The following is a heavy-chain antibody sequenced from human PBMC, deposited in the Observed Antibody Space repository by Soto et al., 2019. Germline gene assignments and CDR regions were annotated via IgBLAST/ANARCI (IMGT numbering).Heavy chain of an antibody. CDR3: ARSNIAVAGGFDY. V-gene: IGHV1-69*02. CDR1: GGTFSSYT. D-gene: IGHD6-19*01. J-gene: IGHJ4*02. CDR2: IIPILGIA. Sequence: SGKVSCKASGGTFSSYTISWVRQAPGQGLEWMGRIIPILGIANYAQKFQGRVTIPADKSTSTAYMELSSLRSEDTAVYYCARSNIAVAGGFDYWGQGTLVTVSS.